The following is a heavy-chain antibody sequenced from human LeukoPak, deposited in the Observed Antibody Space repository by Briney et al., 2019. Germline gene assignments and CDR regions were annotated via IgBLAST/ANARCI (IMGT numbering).Heavy chain of an antibody. CDR1: GGTFRSNA. J-gene: IGHJ5*02. CDR2: IIPIFGTA. CDR3: ARCGNYDFWSGYSDSHWFDP. D-gene: IGHD3-3*01. V-gene: IGHV1-69*13. Sequence: SVKVSCKASGGTFRSNAISWVRQAPGQGLEWMGRIIPIFGTANYAQKFQGRVTITADESTSTAYMELSSLRSEDTAVYYCARCGNYDFWSGYSDSHWFDPWGQGTLVTVSS.